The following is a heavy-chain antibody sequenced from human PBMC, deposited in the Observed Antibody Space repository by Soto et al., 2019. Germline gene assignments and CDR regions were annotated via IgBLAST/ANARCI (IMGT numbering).Heavy chain of an antibody. Sequence: ASVKVSCKASGYTFTGYYMHCVRQAPGQGLEWMGWINPNSGGTNYAQKFQGWVTMTRDTSISTAYMELSRLRSDDTAVYYCARGYDSSGYYAIVGYYYGTDVWGRGTTVTVSS. D-gene: IGHD3-22*01. CDR2: INPNSGGT. CDR3: ARGYDSSGYYAIVGYYYGTDV. J-gene: IGHJ6*02. V-gene: IGHV1-2*04. CDR1: GYTFTGYY.